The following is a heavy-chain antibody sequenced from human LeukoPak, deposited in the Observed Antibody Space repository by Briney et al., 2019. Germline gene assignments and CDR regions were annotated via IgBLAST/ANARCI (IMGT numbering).Heavy chain of an antibody. CDR3: ARDDFWSGYYLGY. CDR2: ISGSGGST. Sequence: GGSLRLSCAASGFTFSSYAMSWVRQAPGKGLEWVSAISGSGGSTYYADSVKGRFTISRDNSKNTLYLQMNSLRAEDTAVYYFARDDFWSGYYLGYWGQGTLVTVSS. D-gene: IGHD3-3*01. CDR1: GFTFSSYA. V-gene: IGHV3-23*01. J-gene: IGHJ4*02.